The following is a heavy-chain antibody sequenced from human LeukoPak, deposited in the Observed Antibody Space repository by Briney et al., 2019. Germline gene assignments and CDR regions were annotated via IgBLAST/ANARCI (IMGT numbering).Heavy chain of an antibody. Sequence: PGGSLRLSCSASGFTFSSYPMHWVRQAPGKGLEYVSAITGNGGDTYYTDSVKGRFTMSRDNSKNTLYLQMSSLRVEDTAVYYCAKAYCSGGSCYRYFDYWGQGTLVTVSS. CDR1: GFTFSSYP. V-gene: IGHV3-64D*06. J-gene: IGHJ4*02. D-gene: IGHD2-15*01. CDR2: ITGNGGDT. CDR3: AKAYCSGGSCYRYFDY.